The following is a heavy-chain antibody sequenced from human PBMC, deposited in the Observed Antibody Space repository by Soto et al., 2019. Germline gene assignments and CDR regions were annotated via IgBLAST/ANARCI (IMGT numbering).Heavy chain of an antibody. Sequence: QVQLQESGPGLVKPSETLSLTCTVSGGSMSSYYWSWIRQPPGKGLEWIGYIYYSGSTNYNPSLKSRVTISVDTSKNQFSLKLSSVTAADTAVYYCAGIYGDYVVVDYDYYYGMDVWGQGTTVTVS. D-gene: IGHD4-17*01. CDR1: GGSMSSYY. J-gene: IGHJ6*02. V-gene: IGHV4-59*01. CDR2: IYYSGST. CDR3: AGIYGDYVVVDYDYYYGMDV.